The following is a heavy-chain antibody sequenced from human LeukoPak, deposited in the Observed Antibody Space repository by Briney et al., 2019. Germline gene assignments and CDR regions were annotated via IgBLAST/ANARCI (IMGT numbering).Heavy chain of an antibody. D-gene: IGHD1-26*01. Sequence: GGSLRLSCAASGFTFRDYGMHWVRQAPGKGLEWVALIWYDGTTKDYAESVKGRFTISRDNSKNTLYLQMNSLRAEDTAVYYCARARMVGGTTYYFAYWGQGTLVTFSS. J-gene: IGHJ4*02. CDR1: GFTFRDYG. V-gene: IGHV3-33*01. CDR3: ARARMVGGTTYYFAY. CDR2: IWYDGTTK.